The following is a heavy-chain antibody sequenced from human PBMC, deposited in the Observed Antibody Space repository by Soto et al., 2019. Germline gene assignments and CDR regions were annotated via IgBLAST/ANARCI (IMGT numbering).Heavy chain of an antibody. CDR1: GYTFTNYG. Sequence: QVQLLQSGAEVKKPGASVKVSCKASGYTFTNYGITWVRQAPGQGLEWQGWISAYNGDTHYTQRLQGRVTMTTDTSTITAYMELRGLRSYVTAVYYCARVRPLVGYSYYYMDVWGKGTTVTVSS. CDR3: ARVRPLVGYSYYYMDV. V-gene: IGHV1-18*01. CDR2: ISAYNGDT. D-gene: IGHD6-6*01. J-gene: IGHJ6*03.